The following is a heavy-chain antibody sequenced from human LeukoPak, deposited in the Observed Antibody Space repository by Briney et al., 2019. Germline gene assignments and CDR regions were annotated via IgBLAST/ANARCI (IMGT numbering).Heavy chain of an antibody. CDR3: ARAVDFRDYFDY. Sequence: SETLSLTCTVSGYSISSGYYWGWIRQPPGKGLEWIGSIYHSGSTYYNPSLKSRVTISVDTSKNQFPLKLTSVTAADTAVYYCARAVDFRDYFDYWGQGNLVTVSS. D-gene: IGHD3/OR15-3a*01. CDR1: GYSISSGYY. J-gene: IGHJ4*02. V-gene: IGHV4-38-2*02. CDR2: IYHSGST.